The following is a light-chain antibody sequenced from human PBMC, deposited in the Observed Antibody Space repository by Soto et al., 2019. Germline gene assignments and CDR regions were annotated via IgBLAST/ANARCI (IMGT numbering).Light chain of an antibody. CDR1: QSVSSSY. V-gene: IGKV3-20*01. CDR3: QHYGSSQT. J-gene: IGKJ1*01. Sequence: EIVLTQSPGTLSLPPGERATLSCRASQSVSSSYLAWYQQKPGQAPRLLIYEASSRATGIPDRFSGSGSGTDFTLTISRLEPEDLAVYYCQHYGSSQTFVQGTKVEIK. CDR2: EAS.